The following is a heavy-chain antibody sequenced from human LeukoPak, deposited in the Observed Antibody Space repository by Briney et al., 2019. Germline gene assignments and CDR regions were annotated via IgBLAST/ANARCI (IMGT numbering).Heavy chain of an antibody. CDR2: IYYSGST. J-gene: IGHJ4*02. CDR3: ATYSSSSGVGY. V-gene: IGHV4-59*01. D-gene: IGHD6-6*01. Sequence: SETLSLTCSVSGGSISSYYWSWIRQPPGKGLEWIGYIYYSGSTNYNPSLKSRVTISVDTSKNQFSLKLTSVTAADTAVYYCATYSSSSGVGYWGQGTLVTVSS. CDR1: GGSISSYY.